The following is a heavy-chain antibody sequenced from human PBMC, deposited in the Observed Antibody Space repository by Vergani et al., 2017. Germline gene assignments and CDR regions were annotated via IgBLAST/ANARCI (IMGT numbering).Heavy chain of an antibody. J-gene: IGHJ4*02. CDR3: AKIMRSGSYPYYFDY. CDR1: GLNFNDA. Sequence: EVQLVESGGGLLKPGDHVRLSCAVSGLNFNDAWMTWVRQAPGKGLEWVSAISGSGGSTYYADSVKGRFTISRDNSKNTLYLQMNSLRAEDTAVYYCAKIMRSGSYPYYFDYWGQGTLVTVSS. CDR2: ISGSGGST. V-gene: IGHV3-23*04. D-gene: IGHD1-26*01.